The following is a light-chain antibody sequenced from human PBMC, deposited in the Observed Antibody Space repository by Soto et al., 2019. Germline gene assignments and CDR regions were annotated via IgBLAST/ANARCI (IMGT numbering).Light chain of an antibody. CDR1: GSYIAINT. Sequence: QSVLTQPPSASGTPGQRVTISCSGSGSYIAINTVNWYQQVPGMAPKLLIYSTTLRHSGVPERFSGSKSGSSASLPISGLQSEDEADYYCAACDDSLNGVVFGGGTKLTVL. V-gene: IGLV1-44*01. CDR3: AACDDSLNGVV. CDR2: STT. J-gene: IGLJ3*02.